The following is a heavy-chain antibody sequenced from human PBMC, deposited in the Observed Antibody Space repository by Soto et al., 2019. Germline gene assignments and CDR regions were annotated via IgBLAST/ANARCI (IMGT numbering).Heavy chain of an antibody. D-gene: IGHD1-20*01. V-gene: IGHV3-33*01. Sequence: QVQLVESGGGVVQPGRSLRLSCAASGFTFSSYGMHWVRQAPGKGLEWVAVIWYDGSNKYYADSVKGRFTISRDNSKNTLYLQMTSLRAADTAVYYCARVGITATTFRGFDYWGQGTLVTVSS. CDR2: IWYDGSNK. J-gene: IGHJ4*02. CDR3: ARVGITATTFRGFDY. CDR1: GFTFSSYG.